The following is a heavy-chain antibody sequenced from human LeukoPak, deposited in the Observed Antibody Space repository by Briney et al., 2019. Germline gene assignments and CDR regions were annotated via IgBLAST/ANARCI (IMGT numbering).Heavy chain of an antibody. CDR1: AGSIISHY. V-gene: IGHV4-59*11. Sequence: PSETLSLTYTVSAGSIISHYWSWIRQPPGKGLEWIGYIYYSGSTNFNPSLKSRVTLSIDTSKNQFSLNLSSVTAADTAVYYCAREYYYDSSAYYRYFDYWGQGALVTVSS. J-gene: IGHJ4*02. D-gene: IGHD3-22*01. CDR2: IYYSGST. CDR3: AREYYYDSSAYYRYFDY.